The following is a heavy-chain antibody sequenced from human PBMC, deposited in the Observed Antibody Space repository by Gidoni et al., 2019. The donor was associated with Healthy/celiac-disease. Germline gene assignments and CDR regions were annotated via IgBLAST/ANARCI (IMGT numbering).Heavy chain of an antibody. D-gene: IGHD6-13*01. J-gene: IGHJ3*02. Sequence: EVQLVESGGGRLKPGGSLRLSCAAAGFTFRSYSMNWVRQAPGKGLEWVSSISSSSSYIYYADSVKGRFTISRANAKNSLYLQMNSLRAEDTAVYYCARDGSQIAAAGTTSWQKSAFDIWGQGTMVTVSS. CDR1: GFTFRSYS. CDR3: ARDGSQIAAAGTTSWQKSAFDI. CDR2: ISSSSSYI. V-gene: IGHV3-21*01.